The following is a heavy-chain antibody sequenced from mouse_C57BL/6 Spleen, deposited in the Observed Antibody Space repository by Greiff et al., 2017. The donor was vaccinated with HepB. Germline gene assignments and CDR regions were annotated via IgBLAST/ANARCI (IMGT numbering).Heavy chain of an antibody. Sequence: QVQLQQPGAELVKPGASVKVSCKASGYTFTSYWMHWVKQRPGQGLEWIGMIHPNSGSTNYNEKFKSKATLTVDKSSSTAYMQLSSLTSEDSAVYYCARRDYYVTFDCWGKGTTLTVSS. CDR2: IHPNSGST. CDR1: GYTFTSYW. D-gene: IGHD1-1*01. J-gene: IGHJ2*01. V-gene: IGHV1-64*01. CDR3: ARRDYYVTFDC.